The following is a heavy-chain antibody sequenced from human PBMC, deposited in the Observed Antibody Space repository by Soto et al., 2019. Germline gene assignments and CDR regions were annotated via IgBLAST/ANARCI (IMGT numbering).Heavy chain of an antibody. V-gene: IGHV1-18*01. CDR2: ISAYNGNT. CDR3: AREGKSGDFWSGSALGYYYYMDV. CDR1: GYTFTSYG. D-gene: IGHD3-3*01. J-gene: IGHJ6*03. Sequence: GASVKVSCKASGYTFTSYGISWVRQAPGQGLEWMGWISAYNGNTNYAQKLQGRVTMTTDTSTSTAYMELRSLRSDDTAVYYCAREGKSGDFWSGSALGYYYYMDVWGKGTTVTVPS.